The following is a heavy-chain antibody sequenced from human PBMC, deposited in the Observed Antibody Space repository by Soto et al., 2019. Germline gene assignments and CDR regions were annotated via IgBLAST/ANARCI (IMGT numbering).Heavy chain of an antibody. V-gene: IGHV1-8*01. Sequence: ASVKVSCKASGYTFTSYDINWVRQATGQGLEWMGWMNPNSGNTGYAQKFQGRVTMTRNTSISTAYMELSSLRSEDTAVYYWVRPLTGRLVDFDYWGQGTLVTVSS. CDR2: MNPNSGNT. J-gene: IGHJ4*02. CDR1: GYTFTSYD. CDR3: VRPLTGRLVDFDY. D-gene: IGHD7-27*01.